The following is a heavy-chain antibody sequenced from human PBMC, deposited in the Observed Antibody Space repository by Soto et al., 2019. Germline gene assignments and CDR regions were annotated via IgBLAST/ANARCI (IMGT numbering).Heavy chain of an antibody. CDR2: IYYSGST. D-gene: IGHD7-27*01. J-gene: IGHJ4*02. Sequence: SETLSLTCTVSGGSISSYYWSWIRQPPGKGLEWIGYIYYSGSTAYDPSLKSRVTISVDTSKNQFSLKLSSVTAADTAVYYCARRWGTYFDFWGQGTLVTVSS. CDR1: GGSISSYY. CDR3: ARRWGTYFDF. V-gene: IGHV4-59*01.